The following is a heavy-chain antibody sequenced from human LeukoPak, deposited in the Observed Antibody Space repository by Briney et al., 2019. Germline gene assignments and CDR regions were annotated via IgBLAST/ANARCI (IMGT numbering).Heavy chain of an antibody. D-gene: IGHD6-19*01. CDR2: ISSSGSSK. CDR1: GFTFSNFE. V-gene: IGHV3-48*03. CDR3: ARGTYTSGWD. J-gene: IGHJ4*02. Sequence: GGSLRLSCAASGFTFSNFEMNWVRQAPGKGLEWVAYISSSGSSKHYADSVKGRFTISRDNAKRSLYLQMNSLRAEDTAVYYCARGTYTSGWDWGQGTLVTVSS.